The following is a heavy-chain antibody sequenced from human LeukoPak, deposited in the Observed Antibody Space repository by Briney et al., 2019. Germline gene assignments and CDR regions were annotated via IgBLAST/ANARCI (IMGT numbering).Heavy chain of an antibody. J-gene: IGHJ6*03. CDR3: ARRMAAAGQGYYYYMDV. CDR2: MNPNSGNT. V-gene: IGHV1-8*01. Sequence: ASVKVSCKASGYTFTSYDINWVRQATGQGLEWMGWMNPNSGNTGYAQKFQGRVTMTSNTSISTAYMELSSLRSEDTAVYYCARRMAAAGQGYYYYMDVWGKGTTVTVSS. CDR1: GYTFTSYD. D-gene: IGHD6-13*01.